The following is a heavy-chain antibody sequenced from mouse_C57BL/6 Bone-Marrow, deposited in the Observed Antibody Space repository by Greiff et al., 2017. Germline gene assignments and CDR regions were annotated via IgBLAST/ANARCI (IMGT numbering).Heavy chain of an antibody. V-gene: IGHV1-54*01. J-gene: IGHJ3*01. D-gene: IGHD1-1*01. CDR2: INPGSGGT. CDR3: ARWDYYYGSSYSFAY. CDR1: GYAFTNYL. Sequence: QVHVKQSGAELVRPGTSVKVSCKASGYAFTNYLIEWVKQRPGQGLEWIGVINPGSGGTNYNEKFKGKATLTADKSSSTAYMQLSSLTSEDSAVYFCARWDYYYGSSYSFAYWGQGTLVTVSA.